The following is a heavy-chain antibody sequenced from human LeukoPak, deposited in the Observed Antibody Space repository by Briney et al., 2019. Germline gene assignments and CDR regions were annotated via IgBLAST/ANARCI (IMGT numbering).Heavy chain of an antibody. J-gene: IGHJ4*02. D-gene: IGHD3-22*01. CDR2: ISGSGGST. CDR3: AKDYDSSGYYSYYFDY. CDR1: GFTFSSYA. V-gene: IGHV3-23*01. Sequence: GGSLRLSCAASGFTFSSYAMSWVRQAPGKGLEWVSAISGSGGSTYYADSVKGRFTISRDNSKNTLYLQMNSPRAEDTAVYYCAKDYDSSGYYSYYFDYWGQGTLVTVSS.